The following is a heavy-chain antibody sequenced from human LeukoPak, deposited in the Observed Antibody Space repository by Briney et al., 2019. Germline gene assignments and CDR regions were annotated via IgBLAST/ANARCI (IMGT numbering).Heavy chain of an antibody. CDR3: ASIIAAAGTGDY. J-gene: IGHJ4*02. CDR1: GFTFSSYS. Sequence: PGGSLRLSCAASGFTFSSYSMNWVRQAPGKGLEWVSSISSSSSYIYYADSVKGRFTISRDNAKNSLYLQMNSLRAEDTAVYYCASIIAAAGTGDYWGQGTLVTVSS. D-gene: IGHD6-13*01. CDR2: ISSSSSYI. V-gene: IGHV3-21*01.